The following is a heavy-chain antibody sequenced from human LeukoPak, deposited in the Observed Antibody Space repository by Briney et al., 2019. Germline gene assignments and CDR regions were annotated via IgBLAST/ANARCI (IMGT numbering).Heavy chain of an antibody. CDR1: GGSITSSSYY. V-gene: IGHV4-39*01. J-gene: IGHJ4*02. CDR2: IYYSGTT. D-gene: IGHD3-22*01. CDR3: ARHGSGYYSYFDY. Sequence: KSSETLSLTYTVSGGSITSSSYYWGWIRQPPGKGLEWIGSIYYSGTTYYNPSLNSRVAISVDTSKNQFSLKLSSVTAADTAVYYYARHGSGYYSYFDYWGQGTLVTVSS.